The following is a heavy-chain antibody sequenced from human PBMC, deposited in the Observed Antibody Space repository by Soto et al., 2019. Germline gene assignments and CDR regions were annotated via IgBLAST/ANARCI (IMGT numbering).Heavy chain of an antibody. J-gene: IGHJ4*02. D-gene: IGHD1-1*01. CDR1: GFTFSSYA. V-gene: IGHV3-23*01. CDR2: ISGSGGGT. Sequence: PGGSMRLSCAASGFTFSSYAMSWVRQATGKGLEWVSAISGSGGGTYYADSVKGRFTISRDNSKNTLYLQMNSLRAEDTAVYYCAKDKCDVDMGTIFDYWGQGTLVTVSS. CDR3: AKDKCDVDMGTIFDY.